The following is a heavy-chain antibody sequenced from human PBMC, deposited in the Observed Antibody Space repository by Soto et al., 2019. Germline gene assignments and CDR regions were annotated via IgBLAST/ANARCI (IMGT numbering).Heavy chain of an antibody. Sequence: GGSLRLSCAASGFTFSSYAMHWVRQAPGKGLEYVSAISSNGGSTYYANSVKGRFTISRDNSKNTLYLQMGSLRAEDMAVYYCARDLPSGGRNYGDSYYYYYYMDVWGKGTTVTVSS. V-gene: IGHV3-64*01. CDR2: ISSNGGST. J-gene: IGHJ6*03. D-gene: IGHD4-17*01. CDR1: GFTFSSYA. CDR3: ARDLPSGGRNYGDSYYYYYYMDV.